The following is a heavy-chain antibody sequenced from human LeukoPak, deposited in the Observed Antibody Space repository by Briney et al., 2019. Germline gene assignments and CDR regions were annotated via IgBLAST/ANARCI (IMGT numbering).Heavy chain of an antibody. CDR2: ISYDGSNK. CDR3: ARDPSGSYRQDAFDI. J-gene: IGHJ3*02. V-gene: IGHV3-30-3*01. CDR1: GFTFSSYA. D-gene: IGHD1-26*01. Sequence: PGGSLRLSCAASGFTFSSYAMHWVRQAPGKGLEWVAVISYDGSNKYYADSVKGRFTISRDNSKNTLYLQMNNLRAEDTAVYYCARDPSGSYRQDAFDIWGQGTMVTVSS.